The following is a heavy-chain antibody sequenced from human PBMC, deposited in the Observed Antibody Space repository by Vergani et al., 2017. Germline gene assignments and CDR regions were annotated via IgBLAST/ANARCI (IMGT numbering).Heavy chain of an antibody. CDR1: GFTFSSYG. Sequence: QVQLVESGGGVVQPGRSLRLSCAASGFTFSSYGMHWVRQAPGKGLEWVAVIWYDGSNKYYADSVKGRFTISRDNSKNTLYLQMNSLRAEDTAVYYCARDSCYYGSGSYYNGYYYYGMDVWGQGTTVTVSS. J-gene: IGHJ6*02. D-gene: IGHD3-10*01. V-gene: IGHV3-33*08. CDR3: ARDSCYYGSGSYYNGYYYYGMDV. CDR2: IWYDGSNK.